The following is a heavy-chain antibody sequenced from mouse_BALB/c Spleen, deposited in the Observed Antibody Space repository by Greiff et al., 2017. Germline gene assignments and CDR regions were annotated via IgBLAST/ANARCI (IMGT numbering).Heavy chain of an antibody. J-gene: IGHJ1*01. Sequence: VQLQQSGPELVKPGASVKISCKASGYSFTSYYIHWVKQRPGQGLEWIGWIFPGSGNTKYNEKFKGKATLTADTSSSTAYMQLSSLTSEDSAVFFCGGGGTGGDIDVWGAGTTVTVSS. CDR3: GGGGTGGDIDV. CDR1: GYSFTSYY. D-gene: IGHD3-3*01. CDR2: IFPGSGNT. V-gene: IGHV1-66*01.